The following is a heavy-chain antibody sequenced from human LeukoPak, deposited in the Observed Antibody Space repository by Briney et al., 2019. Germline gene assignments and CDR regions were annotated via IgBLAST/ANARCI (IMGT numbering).Heavy chain of an antibody. CDR3: AKDNRPYYDSSGYSDPPDY. CDR1: GFTFSSYA. Sequence: GGSLRLSCAASGFTFSSYAMSWVRPAPGKGLEWVSAISGSGGSTYYADSVKGRFTISRDNSKNTLYLQMNSLRAEDTAVYYCAKDNRPYYDSSGYSDPPDYWGQGTLVTVSS. J-gene: IGHJ4*02. D-gene: IGHD3-22*01. V-gene: IGHV3-23*01. CDR2: ISGSGGST.